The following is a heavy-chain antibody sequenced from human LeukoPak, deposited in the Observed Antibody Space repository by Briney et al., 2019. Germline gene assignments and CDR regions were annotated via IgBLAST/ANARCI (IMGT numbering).Heavy chain of an antibody. CDR3: ARERELGDDAFDI. CDR1: GYTFTGYY. Sequence: ASVKVSCKASGYTFTGYYMHWVRQAPGQGLEWMGWINPNSGGTNYAQKFQGGVTMTRDTSISTAYMELSRLRSDDTAVYYCARERELGDDAFDIWGQGTMVTVSS. J-gene: IGHJ3*02. D-gene: IGHD1-26*01. CDR2: INPNSGGT. V-gene: IGHV1-2*02.